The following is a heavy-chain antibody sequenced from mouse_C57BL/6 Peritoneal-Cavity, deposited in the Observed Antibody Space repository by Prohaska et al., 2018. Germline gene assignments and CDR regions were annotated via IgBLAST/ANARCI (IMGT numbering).Heavy chain of an antibody. CDR1: GFSLSTSGMG. CDR2: IYWDDDK. Sequence: QVTLKEFGPGILQSSHTLRLSCSFSGFSLSTSGMGVSWIRQPSGKGLEWLAHIYWDDDKRYNPSLKSRLTISKDTSRNQVFLKISRVDTADTATYYCGGREGDSNWDYWGQGTTLTVSS. J-gene: IGHJ2*01. D-gene: IGHD2-5*01. V-gene: IGHV8-12*01. CDR3: GGREGDSNWDY.